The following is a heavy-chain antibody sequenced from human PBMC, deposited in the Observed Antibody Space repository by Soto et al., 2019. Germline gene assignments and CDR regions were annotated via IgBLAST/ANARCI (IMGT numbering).Heavy chain of an antibody. Sequence: SETLSLTCTVSGGSISSYYWGWIRQPPGKRPEWIGNIYYSGSTNYNPSLDSRVTISVDTSKNQFSLKLSSVTAADTAVYYCARFNHFDYWGQGTLVTVSS. J-gene: IGHJ4*01. CDR2: IYYSGST. CDR1: GGSISSYY. V-gene: IGHV4-59*01. CDR3: ARFNHFDY.